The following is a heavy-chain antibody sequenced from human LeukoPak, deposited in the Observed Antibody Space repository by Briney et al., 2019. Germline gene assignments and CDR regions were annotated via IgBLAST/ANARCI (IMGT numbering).Heavy chain of an antibody. CDR2: IYYSGST. CDR1: GGSISSYY. CDR3: ARDSTRDGYNFFDY. D-gene: IGHD5-24*01. Sequence: SETLSLTCTVSGGSISSYYWSWIRQPPGKGLERIGYIYYSGSTNYNPSLKSRVTISVDTSKNQFSLKLSSVTAADTAVYYCARDSTRDGYNFFDYWGQGTLVTVSS. J-gene: IGHJ4*02. V-gene: IGHV4-59*01.